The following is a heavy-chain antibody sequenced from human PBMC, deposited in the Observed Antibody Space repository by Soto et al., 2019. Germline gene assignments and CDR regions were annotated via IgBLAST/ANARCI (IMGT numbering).Heavy chain of an antibody. J-gene: IGHJ1*01. CDR3: ARGGSSWSAEYYQH. V-gene: IGHV1-18*01. CDR1: GYTFSNYG. D-gene: IGHD6-13*01. CDR2: ISGYNGNT. Sequence: QVQLVESGAEVKKPGASVKVSCKASGYTFSNYGISWVRQAPGHGPEWMGWISGYNGNTNYAQTLQGRVTMTTDTSTSTAYMELRSLRYDDTAVYYCARGGSSWSAEYYQHWGQGTLVIVSS.